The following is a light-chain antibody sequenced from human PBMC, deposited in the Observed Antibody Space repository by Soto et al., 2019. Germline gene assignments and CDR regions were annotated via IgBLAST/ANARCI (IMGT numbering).Light chain of an antibody. CDR2: DAS. V-gene: IGKV3-11*01. CDR3: QQHGSSPST. CDR1: QSVRNY. J-gene: IGKJ5*01. Sequence: EIVLTQSPATLSLSPGDGATLSCRASQSVRNYLAWYQQKPGQAPRLLIYDASNRATGIPARFSGSGSGTDFTLTISSLEAEDFAVYYCQQHGSSPSTFGQGTRLEIK.